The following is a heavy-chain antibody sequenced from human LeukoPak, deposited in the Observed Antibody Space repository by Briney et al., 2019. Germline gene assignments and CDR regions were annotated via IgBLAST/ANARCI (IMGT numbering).Heavy chain of an antibody. CDR1: GGSISSYY. CDR3: ASQSAYYYGVDV. CDR2: IYYSGSP. Sequence: PSETLSLTCTVSGGSISSYYWSWIRQPPGKGLEWIGYIYYSGSPNYNPSLKSRVTISVDTSKNQFSLKLSSVTAADTAVYYCASQSAYYYGVDVWGKGTTVTVSS. V-gene: IGHV4-59*01. J-gene: IGHJ6*04. D-gene: IGHD3-3*01.